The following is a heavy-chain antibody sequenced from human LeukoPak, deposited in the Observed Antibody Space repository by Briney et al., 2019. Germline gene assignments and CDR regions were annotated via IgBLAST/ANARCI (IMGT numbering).Heavy chain of an antibody. J-gene: IGHJ4*02. D-gene: IGHD6-19*01. CDR2: IRSKAYGGTA. V-gene: IGHV3-49*04. CDR3: SIAVAGTSDRYYFDY. Sequence: GGSLRLSCTASGFTFGDYAMSWVRQAPGKGLEWVGFIRSKAYGGTAEYAASVKGRFTISRDDSKSFVYLQMNSLKTEDTAVYYCSIAVAGTSDRYYFDYWGQGTLVTVSS. CDR1: GFTFGDYA.